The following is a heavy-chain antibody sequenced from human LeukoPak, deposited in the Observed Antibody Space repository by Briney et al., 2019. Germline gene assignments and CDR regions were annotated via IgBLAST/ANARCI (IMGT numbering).Heavy chain of an antibody. J-gene: IGHJ4*02. CDR2: IRTRTDGGTT. V-gene: IGHV3-15*01. Sequence: GGSLRLSCAASGFTFSNAWMTWVRQAPGKGLEWVGRIRTRTDGGTTDYAAPVKGRFTISRDDSKNTLYLQMNSLKTEDTAVYYCTTVFQPLGYCSSTSCYPNYWGQGTLVTVSS. D-gene: IGHD2-2*01. CDR1: GFTFSNAW. CDR3: TTVFQPLGYCSSTSCYPNY.